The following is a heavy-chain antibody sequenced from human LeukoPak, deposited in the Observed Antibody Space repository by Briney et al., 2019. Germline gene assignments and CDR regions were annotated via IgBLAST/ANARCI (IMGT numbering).Heavy chain of an antibody. Sequence: GGSLRLSCAASGFTFSSYAMHWVRQAPGKGLEWVAVISYDGSNKYYADSVKGRFTISRDNSKNTLYLQMNSLRAEDTAVYYCANENLGATNAFDIWGQGTMVTVSS. D-gene: IGHD1-26*01. V-gene: IGHV3-30*14. CDR1: GFTFSSYA. CDR3: ANENLGATNAFDI. CDR2: ISYDGSNK. J-gene: IGHJ3*02.